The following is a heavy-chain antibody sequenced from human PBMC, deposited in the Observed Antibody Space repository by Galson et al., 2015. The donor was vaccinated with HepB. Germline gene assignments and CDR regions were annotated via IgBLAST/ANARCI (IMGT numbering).Heavy chain of an antibody. J-gene: IGHJ4*02. CDR1: GFTFRTYG. CDR3: ARDYSGRFFDL. V-gene: IGHV3-33*01. D-gene: IGHD3-3*01. CDR2: IWYDGGKK. Sequence: SLRLSCAASGFTFRTYGMHWVRQAPGKGLEWVAIIWYDGGKKYYAGSVKGRFTISRDNSKNTLYLQMNSLRADDTAVYYCARDYSGRFFDLWGQGTLVTVSS.